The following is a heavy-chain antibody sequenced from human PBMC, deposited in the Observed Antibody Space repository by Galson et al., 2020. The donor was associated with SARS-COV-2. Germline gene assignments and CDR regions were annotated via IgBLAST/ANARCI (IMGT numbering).Heavy chain of an antibody. CDR3: GQVHLYGSGTTDKDWFDP. V-gene: IGHV2-5*02. Sequence: KMSGPTLVKPTETLTLTCTFPGFSFTTSGVGVGWIHQPPGKALEYLALIYWDGDERYSPSLKSRLTITKVTSKNQVVLTLTNMDPVDTATYYCGQVHLYGSGTTDKDWFDPWGQGILVTVSS. CDR2: IYWDGDE. CDR1: GFSFTTSGVG. D-gene: IGHD3-10*01. J-gene: IGHJ5*02.